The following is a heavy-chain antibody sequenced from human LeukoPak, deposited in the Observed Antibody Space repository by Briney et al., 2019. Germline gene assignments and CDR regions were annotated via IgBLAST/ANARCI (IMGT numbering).Heavy chain of an antibody. J-gene: IGHJ4*02. V-gene: IGHV4-39*01. D-gene: IGHD1-26*01. Sequence: PSETLSLTCTVSGGSISSSSYYWGWIRQPPGKGLEWIGSIYYSGSTYYNPSLKSRVTISVDTSKNQFSLKLSSVTAADTAVYYCASRDFSGSAGTRDFDYWGQGTLVTVSS. CDR3: ASRDFSGSAGTRDFDY. CDR1: GGSISSSSYY. CDR2: IYYSGST.